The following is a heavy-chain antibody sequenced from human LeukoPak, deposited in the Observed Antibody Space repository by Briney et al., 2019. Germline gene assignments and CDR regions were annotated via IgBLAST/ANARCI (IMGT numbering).Heavy chain of an antibody. J-gene: IGHJ4*02. V-gene: IGHV1-18*04. Sequence: ASVKVSCKASGYTFTSYGISWVRQAPGQGLEWMGWISAYNGNTNYAQKLQGRVTMTTDTSTSTAYMGLRSLGSDDTAVYYCARDSRYSHYFDYWGQGTLVTVSS. D-gene: IGHD6-13*01. CDR1: GYTFTSYG. CDR2: ISAYNGNT. CDR3: ARDSRYSHYFDY.